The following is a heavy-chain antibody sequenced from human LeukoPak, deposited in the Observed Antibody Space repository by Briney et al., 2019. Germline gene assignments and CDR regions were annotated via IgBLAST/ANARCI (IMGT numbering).Heavy chain of an antibody. D-gene: IGHD5-12*01. CDR2: IFHRGHT. J-gene: IGHJ4*02. CDR1: GYSMTSGYY. CDR3: ARDCRGYSGYDLYYFDY. Sequence: SETLSLTCAVSGYSMTSGYYWGWIRQPPGKRLEWIGNIFHRGHTYYNPSLQSRVTISADTSRNQFSLKLNSVTAADTAVYYCARDCRGYSGYDLYYFDYWGQGTLVTVSS. V-gene: IGHV4-38-2*02.